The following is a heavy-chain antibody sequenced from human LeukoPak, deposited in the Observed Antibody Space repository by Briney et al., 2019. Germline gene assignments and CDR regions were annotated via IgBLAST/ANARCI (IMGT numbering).Heavy chain of an antibody. D-gene: IGHD5-24*01. V-gene: IGHV1-69*13. CDR1: GGTFSSYA. CDR3: ARRREMATISAWYFDL. J-gene: IGHJ2*01. Sequence: SVKVSCKASGGTFSSYAISWVRQAPGQGLEWMGGIIPIFGTANYTQKFQGRVTITADESTSTAYMELSSLRSEDTAVYYCARRREMATISAWYFDLWGRGTLVTVSS. CDR2: IIPIFGTA.